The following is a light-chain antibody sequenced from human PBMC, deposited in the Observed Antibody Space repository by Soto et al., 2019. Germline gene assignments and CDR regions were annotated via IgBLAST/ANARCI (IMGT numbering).Light chain of an antibody. J-gene: IGLJ3*02. CDR1: SSDVGAYNY. CDR2: DVS. CDR3: SSYTTSSTVV. V-gene: IGLV2-14*01. Sequence: QSALTQSASVSGSPGQSITISCTGTSSDVGAYNYVSWYQQHPGKAPKLMIYDVSNRPSGVSNRFSGSKSGNTASLIISGLQAEDEANYYCSSYTTSSTVVFGGGTKLTVL.